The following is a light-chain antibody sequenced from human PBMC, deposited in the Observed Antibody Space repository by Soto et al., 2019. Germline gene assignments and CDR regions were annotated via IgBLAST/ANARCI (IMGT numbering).Light chain of an antibody. CDR3: ISYTSSSNWV. CDR2: EVS. J-gene: IGLJ3*02. CDR1: SSDVGGYNY. Sequence: QSALTQPASVSGSPGQSITISCTGTSSDVGGYNYVSWYQQHPGTAPKLMIYEVSNRPSGVSDRFSGSRSGNTASLTISGLQAEDESDYYCISYTSSSNWVFGGGTKLTVL. V-gene: IGLV2-14*01.